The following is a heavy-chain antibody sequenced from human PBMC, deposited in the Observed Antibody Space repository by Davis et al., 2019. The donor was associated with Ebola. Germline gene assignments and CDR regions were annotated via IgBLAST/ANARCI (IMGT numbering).Heavy chain of an antibody. Sequence: GESLKISCAASGFTFSSYWMSWVRQAPGKGLEWVANIKQDGSEKYYVDSVKGRFTISRDNAKNSLYLQMNSLRAEDTAVYYCARGPDIVVVVAATNFDYWGQGTLVTVSS. CDR1: GFTFSSYW. J-gene: IGHJ4*02. CDR2: IKQDGSEK. CDR3: ARGPDIVVVVAATNFDY. V-gene: IGHV3-7*01. D-gene: IGHD2-15*01.